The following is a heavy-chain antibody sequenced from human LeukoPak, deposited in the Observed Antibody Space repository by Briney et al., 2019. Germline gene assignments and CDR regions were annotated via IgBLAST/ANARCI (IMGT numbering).Heavy chain of an antibody. D-gene: IGHD2-2*01. CDR2: INAGNGNT. CDR1: GYTFTVYY. J-gene: IGHJ4*02. V-gene: IGHV1-3*01. CDR3: ARLFLRGVPAAFDY. Sequence: ASVTVSCKASGYTFTVYYMHWVRQAPGQRLEWMGWINAGNGNTKYSQKFQGRVTITRDTSASTAYMELSSLRSEDTAVYYCARLFLRGVPAAFDYWGQGTLVTVSS.